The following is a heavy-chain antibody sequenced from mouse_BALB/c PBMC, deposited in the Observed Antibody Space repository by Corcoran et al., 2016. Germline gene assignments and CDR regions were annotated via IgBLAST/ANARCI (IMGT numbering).Heavy chain of an antibody. Sequence: EVQLQSSGAELVKPGASVKLSCTASGFNIKDTYMHWVKQRPEQGLEWIGRIDPANGNTKYDPKFQGKATITADTSSNTAYLQLSSLTSEDTAVYYCARSYYGNYGGYWGQGTTLTVSS. D-gene: IGHD2-10*01. J-gene: IGHJ2*01. V-gene: IGHV14-3*02. CDR2: IDPANGNT. CDR3: ARSYYGNYGGY. CDR1: GFNIKDTY.